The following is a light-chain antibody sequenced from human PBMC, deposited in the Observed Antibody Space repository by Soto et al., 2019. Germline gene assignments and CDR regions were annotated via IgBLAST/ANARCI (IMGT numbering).Light chain of an antibody. Sequence: EIVLTQSPGTLSLSPGERATLSCRARQSVSSSYLAWYQQKPGQAPRLLIYGASSRATGIPDRFSGSGSGTDFTLTISRLEPEDFAVYYCQQYCSSPWTFGQGTKVEIK. CDR1: QSVSSSY. CDR3: QQYCSSPWT. CDR2: GAS. J-gene: IGKJ1*01. V-gene: IGKV3-20*01.